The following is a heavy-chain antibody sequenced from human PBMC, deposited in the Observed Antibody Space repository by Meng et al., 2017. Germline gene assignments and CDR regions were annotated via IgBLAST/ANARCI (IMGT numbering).Heavy chain of an antibody. V-gene: IGHV1-69*08. CDR1: EGTFSSYT. D-gene: IGHD6-19*01. CDR2: IIPIFGTA. J-gene: IGHJ4*02. CDR3: ARERSIAVAGNFDY. Sequence: VQVVQAGLEVKKPWSSGKVSGKGSEGTFSSYTISWVRQAPGQGLECMGGIIPIFGTANYAQKFQGRVTITADKSTSTAYMELSSLRSEDTAVYYCARERSIAVAGNFDYWGQGTLVTVSS.